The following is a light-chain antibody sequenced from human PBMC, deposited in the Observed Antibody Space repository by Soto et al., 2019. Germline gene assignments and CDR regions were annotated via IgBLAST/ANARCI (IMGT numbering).Light chain of an antibody. CDR1: QTFSSH. CDR2: DAS. Sequence: EIVLTQSPATLSLSPGERATLSCRASQTFSSHLAWYQQKPGQAPRLLIYDASKRATAIPARFSGRRSGTDFILSISSLEPEDFVVFYCQHLSNWPPVITFGHGTRLEIK. CDR3: QHLSNWPPVIT. V-gene: IGKV3-11*01. J-gene: IGKJ5*01.